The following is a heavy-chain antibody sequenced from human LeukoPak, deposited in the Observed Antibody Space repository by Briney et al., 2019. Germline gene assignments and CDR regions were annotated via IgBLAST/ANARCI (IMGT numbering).Heavy chain of an antibody. J-gene: IGHJ4*02. Sequence: GASVKVSCKASGYTFTSYAMNWVRQAPGQGLEWMGWMNPNSGNTGYAQKFQGRVTMTRNTSISTAYMELSSLRSEDTAVYYCARVLAPPIVATTNFDYWGQGTLVTVSS. V-gene: IGHV1-8*02. CDR2: MNPNSGNT. CDR1: GYTFTSYA. CDR3: ARVLAPPIVATTNFDY. D-gene: IGHD5-12*01.